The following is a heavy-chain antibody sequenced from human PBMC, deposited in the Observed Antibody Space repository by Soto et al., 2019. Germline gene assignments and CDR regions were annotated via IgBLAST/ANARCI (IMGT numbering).Heavy chain of an antibody. D-gene: IGHD6-6*01. CDR2: ISGSGGST. CDR3: AKVIVGFSSSPVPTFDY. Sequence: PGGSLRLSCAASGFTFSSYAMSWVRQAPGKGLEWVSAISGSGGSTYYADSVKGRFTISRDNSKNTLYLQMNSLRAEDTAVYYCAKVIVGFSSSPVPTFDYWGQGTLVTVSS. CDR1: GFTFSSYA. V-gene: IGHV3-23*01. J-gene: IGHJ4*02.